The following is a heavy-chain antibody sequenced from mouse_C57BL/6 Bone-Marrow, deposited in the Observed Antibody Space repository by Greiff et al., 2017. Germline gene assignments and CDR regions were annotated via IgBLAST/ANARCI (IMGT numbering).Heavy chain of an antibody. V-gene: IGHV1-55*01. CDR3: ARPYYSNYWYFDV. CDR1: GYTFTSYW. D-gene: IGHD2-5*01. Sequence: VQLQQPGAELVKPGASVKMSCKASGYTFTSYWINWVKQRPGQGLEWIGDIYPGSGSTNYNEKFKSKATLTVDTSSSTAYMQLSSLTSEHSAVYYCARPYYSNYWYFDVWGTGTTVTVSS. CDR2: IYPGSGST. J-gene: IGHJ1*03.